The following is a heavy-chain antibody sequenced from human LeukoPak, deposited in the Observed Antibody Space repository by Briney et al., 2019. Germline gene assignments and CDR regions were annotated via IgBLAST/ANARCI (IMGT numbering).Heavy chain of an antibody. CDR3: ARRRDGYNYGSHDAFDI. J-gene: IGHJ3*02. V-gene: IGHV5-51*01. CDR2: IYPGDSDT. Sequence: GESLKISCKGSGYSFTSHWIGWVRQMPGKGLEWMGIIYPGDSDTRYSPSFQGQVTISADKSISTAYLQWSSLKASDTAMYYCARRRDGYNYGSHDAFDIWGQGTMVTVSS. CDR1: GYSFTSHW. D-gene: IGHD5-24*01.